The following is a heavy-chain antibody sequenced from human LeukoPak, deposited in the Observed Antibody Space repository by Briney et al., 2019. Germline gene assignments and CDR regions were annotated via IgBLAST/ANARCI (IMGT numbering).Heavy chain of an antibody. J-gene: IGHJ4*02. D-gene: IGHD3-3*01. CDR2: ISGYNGNT. CDR1: DYTLIDYD. CDR3: ARGYDFWSGLYYFDY. V-gene: IGHV1-18*01. Sequence: GASVKVSCKASDYTLIDYDISWVRQAPGQGLEWMGWISGYNGNTNYAQKLQGRVTMTTDTSSTTAYMELRSLRSDDTAMYYCARGYDFWSGLYYFDYWGQGTLVTVSS.